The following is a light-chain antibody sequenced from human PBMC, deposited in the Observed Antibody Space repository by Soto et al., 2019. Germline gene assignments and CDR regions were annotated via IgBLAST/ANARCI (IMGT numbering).Light chain of an antibody. J-gene: IGLJ1*01. CDR2: EVT. CDR1: SSDVGGFNY. CDR3: SSYAGSSTYV. Sequence: QSALTQPPSASVSPGQSVTISCTGTSSDVGGFNYVAWFQQHPGKAPKLMIYEVTKRPSGVPDRFSGSKSGNTASLTVSRLQAEDEADYYCSSYAGSSTYVFGTGTKVTLL. V-gene: IGLV2-8*01.